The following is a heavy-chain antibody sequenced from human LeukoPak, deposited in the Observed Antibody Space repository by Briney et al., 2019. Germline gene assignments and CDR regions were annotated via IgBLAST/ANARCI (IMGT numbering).Heavy chain of an antibody. CDR3: SRDSGEVPDY. V-gene: IGHV1-2*02. CDR1: GYTFTGYY. Sequence: ASVKVSCKASGYTFTGYYMHWVRQAPGQGLEWMGWINPNNGGTKYAQNFQGRVTMTRDTSISTAYMELDRLRFGDTAVYYCSRDSGEVPDYWGQGTLVTVSS. CDR2: INPNNGGT. D-gene: IGHD3-10*01. J-gene: IGHJ4*02.